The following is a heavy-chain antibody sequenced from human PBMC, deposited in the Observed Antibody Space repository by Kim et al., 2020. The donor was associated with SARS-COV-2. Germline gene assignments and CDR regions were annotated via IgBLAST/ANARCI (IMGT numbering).Heavy chain of an antibody. V-gene: IGHV3-23*01. Sequence: GGSLRLSCAASGFTFSTYAMTWVRQAPGKGLEWVSTISGSGGSTYHAVSVKGRLTISRDNSKNTLYLQMNSLRAEDTAVYYCAKDSLQYFFDNWGQGTLVTVSS. CDR1: GFTFSTYA. D-gene: IGHD4-4*01. CDR2: ISGSGGST. CDR3: AKDSLQYFFDN. J-gene: IGHJ4*02.